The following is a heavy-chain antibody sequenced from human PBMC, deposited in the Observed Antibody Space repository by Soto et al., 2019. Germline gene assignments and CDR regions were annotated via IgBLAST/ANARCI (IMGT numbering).Heavy chain of an antibody. D-gene: IGHD6-13*01. V-gene: IGHV6-1*01. CDR1: GDSVSSNSAA. CDR3: AREGGDSSIWYRWLDP. J-gene: IGHJ5*02. Sequence: SQTLSLTCVTSGDSVSSNSAAWNWIRQSPSRGLEWLGRTYYRSKWSNDYAVSVKGRITINPDTSKNQFSLQLNSVTPEDTAVYYCAREGGDSSIWYRWLDPWGQGTLVTVSS. CDR2: TYYRSKWSN.